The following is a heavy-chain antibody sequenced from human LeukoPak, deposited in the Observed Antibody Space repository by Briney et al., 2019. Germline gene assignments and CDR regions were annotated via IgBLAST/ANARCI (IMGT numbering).Heavy chain of an antibody. CDR1: GYSFTSYW. J-gene: IGHJ5*02. D-gene: IGHD2-15*01. CDR3: ALLRAGMADP. Sequence: GEPLKISCKGSGYSFTSYWISWVRQMPGKGLEWMGRIDPSDSYTNYSPSFQGHVTISADKSISTAYLQWSSLKASDTAMYYCALLRAGMADPWGQGTLVTVSS. CDR2: IDPSDSYT. V-gene: IGHV5-10-1*01.